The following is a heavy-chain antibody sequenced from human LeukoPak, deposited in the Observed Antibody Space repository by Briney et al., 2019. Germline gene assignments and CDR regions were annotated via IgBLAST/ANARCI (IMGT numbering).Heavy chain of an antibody. J-gene: IGHJ4*02. CDR1: GCTFSSYG. CDR2: ISYDGSNK. V-gene: IGHV3-30*18. CDR3: AKGPTRVYGSYEDY. D-gene: IGHD5/OR15-5a*01. Sequence: SGGSLRLSCAASGCTFSSYGMHWVRQAPGKGLEWVAVISYDGSNKYYADSVKGRFTISRDNSKNTLYLQMNSLRAEDTAVYYCAKGPTRVYGSYEDYWGQGTLVTVSS.